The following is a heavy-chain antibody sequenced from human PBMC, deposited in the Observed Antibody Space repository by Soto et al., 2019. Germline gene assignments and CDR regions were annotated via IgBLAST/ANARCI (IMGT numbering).Heavy chain of an antibody. V-gene: IGHV3-64*01. J-gene: IGHJ4*02. CDR1: GFTFSSYA. Sequence: GGSLRLSCAASGFTFSSYAMHWARQAPGKGLEYVSAISSNGGSTYYANSVKGRFTISRDNSKNTLYLQMGSLRAEDMAVYYRARAGAAARYYFDYWGQGTLVTVSS. D-gene: IGHD6-13*01. CDR3: ARAGAAARYYFDY. CDR2: ISSNGGST.